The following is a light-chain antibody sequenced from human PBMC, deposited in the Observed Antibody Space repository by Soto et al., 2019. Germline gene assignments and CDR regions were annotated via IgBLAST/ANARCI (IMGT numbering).Light chain of an antibody. CDR1: QSVSSY. V-gene: IGKV3-11*01. J-gene: IGKJ4*01. Sequence: IVLTQSPATLSFSPCEIATLSCRASQSVSSYLAWYQQKPGQAPRLLIYEASSRATGIPARFSGSGSGTDFTLTISGLEPEDFAVYYCQQRTDWVTFGGGTKVDNK. CDR2: EAS. CDR3: QQRTDWVT.